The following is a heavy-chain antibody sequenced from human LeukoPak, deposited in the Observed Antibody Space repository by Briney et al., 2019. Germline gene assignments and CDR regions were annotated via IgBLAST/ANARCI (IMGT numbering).Heavy chain of an antibody. D-gene: IGHD2-21*02. J-gene: IGHJ3*02. CDR2: VYPGDSDT. Sequence: GESLKISCKGSGYRFTSNWIGWVRQMPGKGLEWMGIVYPGDSDTRYSPSFRGQATISADKSISTAYLQWSSLKASDTAMYYCARHVDSAGGVWFVVAFDIWGQGTLVTVSS. CDR1: GYRFTSNW. CDR3: ARHVDSAGGVWFVVAFDI. V-gene: IGHV5-51*01.